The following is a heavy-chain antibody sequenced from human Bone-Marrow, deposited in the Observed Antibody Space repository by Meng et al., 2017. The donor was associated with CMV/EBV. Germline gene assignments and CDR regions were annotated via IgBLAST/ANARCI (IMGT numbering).Heavy chain of an antibody. CDR1: GFTFSSYA. Sequence: GGSLRLSCAASGFTFSSYAMHWVRQAPGKGLEWVAVISYDGSNKYYADSVKGRFTIPRDNSKNTLYLQMNSLRAEDTAVYYCARGYRGYGTGWGQGTLVTVSS. D-gene: IGHD3-10*01. CDR2: ISYDGSNK. J-gene: IGHJ4*02. CDR3: ARGYRGYGTG. V-gene: IGHV3-30*04.